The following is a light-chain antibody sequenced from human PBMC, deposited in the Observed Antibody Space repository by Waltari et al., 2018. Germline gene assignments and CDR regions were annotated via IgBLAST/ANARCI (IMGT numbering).Light chain of an antibody. Sequence: QSALTQPASVSGSPGQSITISCTGTSSDLGGYHYVSWYQQPPGKAPKLMIFDVARWPSGVSNRFSGSKSGNTASLTISGLQAEDEADYYCASYTTTRTVVFGGGTKVTVL. CDR1: SSDLGGYHY. V-gene: IGLV2-14*01. J-gene: IGLJ2*01. CDR2: DVA. CDR3: ASYTTTRTVV.